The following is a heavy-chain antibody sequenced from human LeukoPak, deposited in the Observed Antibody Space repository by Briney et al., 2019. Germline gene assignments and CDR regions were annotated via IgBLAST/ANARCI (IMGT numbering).Heavy chain of an antibody. Sequence: PGGSLRLSCAASGFTVSSNYMSWVRQAPGKGLEWVSVIYSGGSTYHADSVKGRFTISRDNSKNTLYLQMNSLRAEDTAVYYCARTLWFGEFVLDYWGQGTLVTVSS. V-gene: IGHV3-66*01. CDR1: GFTVSSNY. CDR2: IYSGGST. J-gene: IGHJ4*02. CDR3: ARTLWFGEFVLDY. D-gene: IGHD3-10*01.